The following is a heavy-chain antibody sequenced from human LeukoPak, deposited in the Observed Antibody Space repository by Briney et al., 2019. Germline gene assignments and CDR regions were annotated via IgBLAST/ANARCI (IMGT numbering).Heavy chain of an antibody. J-gene: IGHJ4*02. D-gene: IGHD2-15*01. CDR1: GFTFSSYA. V-gene: IGHV3-23*01. CDR2: ISGSGDNT. Sequence: GGSLRLSCAASGFTFSSYAMSWVRQAPGKGLEWVSGISGSGDNTYYADSVKGRFTISRDNSKNTLYLQLNSLRAEDTALYYCAKRAVVTAKTYYFDYWGQGTLVTVSS. CDR3: AKRAVVTAKTYYFDY.